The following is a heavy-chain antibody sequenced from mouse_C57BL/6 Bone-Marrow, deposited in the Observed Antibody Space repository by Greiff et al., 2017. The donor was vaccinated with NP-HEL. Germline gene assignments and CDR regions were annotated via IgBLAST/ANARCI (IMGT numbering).Heavy chain of an antibody. CDR3: AILLYFDY. J-gene: IGHJ2*01. CDR1: GYTFTSYW. V-gene: IGHV1-69*01. CDR2: IDPSDSYT. Sequence: QVQLQQPGAELVMPGASVKLSCKASGYTFTSYWMHWVKQRPGQGLEWIGEIDPSDSYTNYNQKFKGKSTLTVDKSSSTAYMQLSSLTSEDSAVYYCAILLYFDYWGQGTTLTVSS. D-gene: IGHD1-1*01.